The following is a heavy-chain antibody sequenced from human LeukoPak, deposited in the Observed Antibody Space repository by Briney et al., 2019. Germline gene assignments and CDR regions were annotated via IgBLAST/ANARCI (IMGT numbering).Heavy chain of an antibody. V-gene: IGHV4-39*01. J-gene: IGHJ5*02. Sequence: PSETLSLTCSVSGGSISSSGYYWAWIRQPPGKGLEWTGTIYYSGSGNNNPSLKSRVTISVDTSKNQFSLKLSSVTAADTAVYYCARYSSSLGWLNPWGQGTLVTVSS. CDR3: ARYSSSLGWLNP. CDR2: IYYSGSG. D-gene: IGHD6-13*01. CDR1: GGSISSSGYY.